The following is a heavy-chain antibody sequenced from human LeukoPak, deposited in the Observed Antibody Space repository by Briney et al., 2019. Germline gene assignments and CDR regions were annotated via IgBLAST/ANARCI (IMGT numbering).Heavy chain of an antibody. J-gene: IGHJ4*02. CDR1: GGSISSYY. V-gene: IGHV4-4*08. CDR2: IYTSGST. D-gene: IGHD3-3*01. Sequence: SETLSLTCTVSGGSISSYYWSWIRQPPGKGLEWIGRIYTSGSTNYNPSLKSRVTISVDTSKNQFSLKLSSVTAVDTAVYYCAVGGYYDFWSGYQGLFDYWGQGTLVTVSS. CDR3: AVGGYYDFWSGYQGLFDY.